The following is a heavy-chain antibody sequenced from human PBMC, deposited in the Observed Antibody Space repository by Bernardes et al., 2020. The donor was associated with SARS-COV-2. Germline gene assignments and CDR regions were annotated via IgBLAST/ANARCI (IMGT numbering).Heavy chain of an antibody. Sequence: GGSLRLSCAASGFTFSNAWMSWVRQAPGKGLEWVGRIKSKTDGGTTDYAAPVKGRFTISRDDSKNTLYLQMNSLKTEDTAVYYCTTDRYYDYVWGSYRYSDYWGQGTLVTVSS. CDR3: TTDRYYDYVWGSYRYSDY. V-gene: IGHV3-15*01. D-gene: IGHD3-16*02. J-gene: IGHJ4*02. CDR2: IKSKTDGGTT. CDR1: GFTFSNAW.